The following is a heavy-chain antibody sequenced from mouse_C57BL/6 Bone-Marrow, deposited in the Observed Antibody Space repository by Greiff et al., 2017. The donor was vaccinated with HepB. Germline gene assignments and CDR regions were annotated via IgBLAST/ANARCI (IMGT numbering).Heavy chain of an antibody. Sequence: DVHLVESGAGLVKPGGSLKLSCAASGFTFSSYAMSWVRQTPEKRLEWVAYISSGGDYIYYADTVTGRFTISRDNARNTLYLQMSSLKSEDTAMYYCTRDPRWLLKAYWGQGTLVTVSA. V-gene: IGHV5-9-1*02. CDR1: GFTFSSYA. D-gene: IGHD2-3*01. CDR2: ISSGGDYI. J-gene: IGHJ3*01. CDR3: TRDPRWLLKAY.